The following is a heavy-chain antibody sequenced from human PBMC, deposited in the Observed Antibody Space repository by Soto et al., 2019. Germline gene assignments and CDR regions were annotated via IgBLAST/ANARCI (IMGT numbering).Heavy chain of an antibody. D-gene: IGHD2-8*01. CDR3: ARVGESTNGFDY. V-gene: IGHV4-34*01. CDR1: GGNFSGYY. J-gene: IGHJ4*02. Sequence: SETQPLSYAVYGGNFSGYYCSWIRQPPGKGLEWIGEINHSGSTNYNPSLKSRVTISVDTSKNQFSLKLSSVTAADTAVYYCARVGESTNGFDYWGQGTLDTVSS. CDR2: INHSGST.